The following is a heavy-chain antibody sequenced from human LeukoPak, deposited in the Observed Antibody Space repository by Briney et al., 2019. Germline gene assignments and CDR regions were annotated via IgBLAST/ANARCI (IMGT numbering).Heavy chain of an antibody. V-gene: IGHV4-31*03. D-gene: IGHD3-22*01. CDR3: ARLPVRSGSYGWFDP. CDR2: IYVTGGT. CDR1: GDSITSADFY. Sequence: SQTLSLTCTVSGDSITSADFYWSWIRQHPGKGLEWIGYIYVTGGTYYTPSLRGRLTISLDTSRTRFSLKLSSVTAADTAVYYCARLPVRSGSYGWFDPWGQGTLVTVSS. J-gene: IGHJ5*02.